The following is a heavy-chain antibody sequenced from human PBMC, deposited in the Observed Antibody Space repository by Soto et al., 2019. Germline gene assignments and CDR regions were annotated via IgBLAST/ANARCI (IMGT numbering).Heavy chain of an antibody. J-gene: IGHJ6*02. CDR2: TNSDGSDT. D-gene: IGHD3-3*01. CDR1: GFTFSSYW. V-gene: IGHV3-74*01. CDR3: ARDWEKTQNYDFWSGYGGMDV. Sequence: GGSLRLSCAASGFTFSSYWMYWVRQAPGKGLVWVSRTNSDGSDTSYADSVKGRFTISRDNAKNTLYLQMNSLRAEDTAVYYCARDWEKTQNYDFWSGYGGMDVWGQGTTVTVSS.